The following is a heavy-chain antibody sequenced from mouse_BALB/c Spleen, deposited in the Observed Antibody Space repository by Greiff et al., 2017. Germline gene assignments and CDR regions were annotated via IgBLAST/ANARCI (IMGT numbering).Heavy chain of an antibody. CDR2: ISYSGST. D-gene: IGHD2-14*01. CDR1: GYSITSDYA. CDR3: ARRVRRDYYAMDY. V-gene: IGHV3-2*02. Sequence: EVKLQESGPGLVKPSQSLSLTCTVTGYSITSDYAWNWIRQFPGNNLEWMGYISYSGSTSYNPSLKSRIFITGYTSKNQFFLQLNSVTTEDTATYYCARRVRRDYYAMDYWGQGTSVTVSS. J-gene: IGHJ4*01.